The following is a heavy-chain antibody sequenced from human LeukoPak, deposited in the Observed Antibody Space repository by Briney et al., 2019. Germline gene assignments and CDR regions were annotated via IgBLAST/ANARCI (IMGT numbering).Heavy chain of an antibody. Sequence: SQTLSLTCTVSGGSISSGSYYWSWIRQPAGKGLEWIGRIYTSGSTNYNPSRKSRVTISVDTSKNQFSLKLSSVTAADTAVYYCARSQRWEVAMVYYYYYMDVWGKGTTVTVSS. CDR1: GGSISSGSYY. V-gene: IGHV4-61*02. CDR2: IYTSGST. CDR3: ARSQRWEVAMVYYYYYMDV. J-gene: IGHJ6*03. D-gene: IGHD5-18*01.